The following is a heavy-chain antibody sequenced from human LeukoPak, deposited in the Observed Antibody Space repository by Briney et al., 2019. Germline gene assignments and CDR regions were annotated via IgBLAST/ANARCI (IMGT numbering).Heavy chain of an antibody. J-gene: IGHJ4*02. CDR3: AKENPHNDY. CDR2: ISGSGGET. Sequence: PGGSLRLSCATSGFSFSSYAMSWVRQAPGKGLEWVSAISGSGGETYYAESVKGRFTISRDNSKNTLYMQMNSLRAEDTALYYCAKENPHNDYWGQGTLVTVSS. CDR1: GFSFSSYA. V-gene: IGHV3-23*01.